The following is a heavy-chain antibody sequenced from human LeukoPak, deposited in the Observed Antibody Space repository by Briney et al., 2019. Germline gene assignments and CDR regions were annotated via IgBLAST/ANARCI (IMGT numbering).Heavy chain of an antibody. Sequence: GRSLRLSCAASAFTFCSYGMHWVRQAPGEGLEWVSAISGSGGSTYYADSVKGRFTISRDNSKNTLYLQMNSLRAEDTAVYYCAKVGPPYYYDSSGYYYGLDYWGQGTLVTVSS. D-gene: IGHD3-22*01. J-gene: IGHJ4*02. V-gene: IGHV3-23*01. CDR3: AKVGPPYYYDSSGYYYGLDY. CDR2: ISGSGGST. CDR1: AFTFCSYG.